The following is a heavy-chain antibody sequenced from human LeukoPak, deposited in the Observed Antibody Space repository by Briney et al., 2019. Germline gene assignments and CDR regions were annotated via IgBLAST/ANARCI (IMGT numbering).Heavy chain of an antibody. CDR1: GFTFSSYE. J-gene: IGHJ4*02. V-gene: IGHV3-48*03. Sequence: GGSLRLSCAASGFTFSSYEMNWVRQAPGKGLEWVSYISSSGSTIYYADSVKGRFTISRDNAKHSLYLQMNSLRAEDTAVYYCARGQLEYYYDSSGSLETFDYWGQGTLVTVSS. D-gene: IGHD3-22*01. CDR2: ISSSGSTI. CDR3: ARGQLEYYYDSSGSLETFDY.